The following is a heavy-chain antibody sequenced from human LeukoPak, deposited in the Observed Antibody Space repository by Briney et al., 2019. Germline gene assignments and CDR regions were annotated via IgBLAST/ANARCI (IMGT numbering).Heavy chain of an antibody. D-gene: IGHD1-26*01. CDR1: GYSISTGYY. CDR3: ARHPRGRMAPGGLH. Sequence: NPSETLSLTCTVSGYSISTGYYWDWIRQPPGKGLEWIGTFYHGGSTYYNPSLKSRVTISVDTSKNQFSLKLTSVTAADTAVYCARHPRGRMAPGGLHWGQGTLVTVSS. CDR2: FYHGGST. J-gene: IGHJ4*02. V-gene: IGHV4-38-2*02.